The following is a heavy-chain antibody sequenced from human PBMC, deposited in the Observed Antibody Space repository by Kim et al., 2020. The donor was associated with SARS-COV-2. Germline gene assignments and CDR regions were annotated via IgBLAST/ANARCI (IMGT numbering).Heavy chain of an antibody. CDR3: AKDDGDYIGAMIY. Sequence: SDSGKGRFSISRDNCKNTLYLQMNSLRAEDTAVYYCAKDDGDYIGAMIYWGQGTLVSVSS. J-gene: IGHJ4*02. V-gene: IGHV3-23*01. D-gene: IGHD4-17*01.